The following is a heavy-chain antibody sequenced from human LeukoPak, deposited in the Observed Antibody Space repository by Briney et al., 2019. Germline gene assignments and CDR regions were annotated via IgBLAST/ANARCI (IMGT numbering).Heavy chain of an antibody. V-gene: IGHV4-39*07. Sequence: SETLSLACTVSGGSISSSYSWGWIRQPPGKGLEWIGTMYYNGITYYNPSLKSRVTISVDTSKNQFSLKLSSVTAADTAVYYCAREYGSGGFDYWGQGALVTDSS. CDR3: AREYGSGGFDY. D-gene: IGHD3-10*01. CDR2: MYYNGIT. CDR1: GGSISSSYS. J-gene: IGHJ4*02.